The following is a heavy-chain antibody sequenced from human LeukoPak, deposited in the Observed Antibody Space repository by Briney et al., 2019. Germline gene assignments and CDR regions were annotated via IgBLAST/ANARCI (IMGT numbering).Heavy chain of an antibody. CDR2: IIPIFGTA. D-gene: IGHD6-19*01. Sequence: GASVKVSYKASGGTFSSYAISWVRQAPGQGLEWMGGIIPIFGTANYAQKFQGRVTITADESTSTAYMELSSLRSEDTAVYYCATLYSSGWYYFDYWGQGTLVTVSS. V-gene: IGHV1-69*13. J-gene: IGHJ4*02. CDR3: ATLYSSGWYYFDY. CDR1: GGTFSSYA.